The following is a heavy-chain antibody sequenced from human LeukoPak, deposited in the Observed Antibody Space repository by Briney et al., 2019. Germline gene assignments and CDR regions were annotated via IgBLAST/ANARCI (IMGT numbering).Heavy chain of an antibody. Sequence: SETLSLTCTVSGGSISSYYWSWIRQPPGKGLEWIGYIYYSGSTNYNPSLKSRVTISVDTYKNQFSLKLSSVTAADTAVYYCARGHGYSYGYVFDYWGQGTLVTVSS. V-gene: IGHV4-59*01. J-gene: IGHJ4*02. CDR2: IYYSGST. D-gene: IGHD5-18*01. CDR3: ARGHGYSYGYVFDY. CDR1: GGSISSYY.